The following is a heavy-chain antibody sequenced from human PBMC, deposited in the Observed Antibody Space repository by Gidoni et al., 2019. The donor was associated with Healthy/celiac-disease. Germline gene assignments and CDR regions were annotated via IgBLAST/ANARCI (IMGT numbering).Heavy chain of an antibody. CDR2: IYYSGST. J-gene: IGHJ6*02. D-gene: IGHD1-26*01. CDR3: ARGARYSGSYYGYYYYYGMDV. CDR1: GGSISSYY. Sequence: QVQLQESGSGLVKPSETLSLTCTVSGGSISSYYWSWIRQPPGKGLEWIGYIYYSGSTNYNPSLKSRVTISVDTSKNHFSLKLSSVTAADTAVYYCARGARYSGSYYGYYYYYGMDVWGQGTTVTVSS. V-gene: IGHV4-59*01.